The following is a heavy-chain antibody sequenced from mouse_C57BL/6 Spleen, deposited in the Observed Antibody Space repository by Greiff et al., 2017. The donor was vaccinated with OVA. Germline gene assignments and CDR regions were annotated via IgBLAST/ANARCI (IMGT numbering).Heavy chain of an antibody. V-gene: IGHV5-4*01. D-gene: IGHD1-1*01. J-gene: IGHJ3*01. CDR1: GFTFSSYA. Sequence: EVKLVESGGGLVKPGGSLKLSCAASGFTFSSYAMSWVRQTPEKRLEWVATISDGCSYTYYPDNVKGRFTISRDNAKNNLYLQMSHLKSEDTAMYYCARDDYGSSYGWFAYWGQGTLVTVSA. CDR3: ARDDYGSSYGWFAY. CDR2: ISDGCSYT.